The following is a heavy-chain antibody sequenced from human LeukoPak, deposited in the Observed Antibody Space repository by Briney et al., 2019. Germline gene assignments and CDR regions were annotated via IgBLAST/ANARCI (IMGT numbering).Heavy chain of an antibody. CDR1: GFTFSSYG. D-gene: IGHD6-13*01. CDR2: ISYDGSNK. CDR3: AKDRSPIAAAGNPNYYYGMDV. Sequence: GGSLRLSCAASGFTFSSYGMHWVRQAPGKGLEWVAVISYDGSNKYYADSVKGRFTIPRDNSKNTLYLQMNSLRAEDTAVYYCAKDRSPIAAAGNPNYYYGMDVWGQGTTVTVSS. V-gene: IGHV3-30*18. J-gene: IGHJ6*02.